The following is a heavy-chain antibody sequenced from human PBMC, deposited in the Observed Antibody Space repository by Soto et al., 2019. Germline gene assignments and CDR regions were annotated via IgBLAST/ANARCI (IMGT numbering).Heavy chain of an antibody. CDR3: ARDLLYSGSYYFDY. V-gene: IGHV1-69*13. CDR2: IIPIFGTA. CDR1: GGTFSSYA. D-gene: IGHD1-26*01. Sequence: ASVKVSCKASGGTFSSYAIRWVRQAPGQGLEWMGGIIPIFGTANYAQKFQGRVTITADESTSTAYMELSSLRSEDTAVYYCARDLLYSGSYYFDYWGQGTLVTVSS. J-gene: IGHJ4*02.